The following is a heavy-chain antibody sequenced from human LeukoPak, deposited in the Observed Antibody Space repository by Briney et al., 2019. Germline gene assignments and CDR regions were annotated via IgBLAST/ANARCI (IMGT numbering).Heavy chain of an antibody. CDR1: GFTFSSYW. CDR2: IKQDGSEK. J-gene: IGHJ6*03. Sequence: GGSLRLSCAASGFTFSSYWMSLVRQAPGKGLEWVANIKQDGSEKYYVDSVKGRFTISRDNAKNSLYLQMNSLRAEDTAVYYCARVNNFWSGNYYMDVWGKGTTVTVSS. CDR3: ARVNNFWSGNYYMDV. V-gene: IGHV3-7*01. D-gene: IGHD3-3*01.